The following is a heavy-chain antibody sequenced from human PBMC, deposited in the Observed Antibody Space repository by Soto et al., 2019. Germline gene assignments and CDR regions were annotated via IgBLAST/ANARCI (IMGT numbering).Heavy chain of an antibody. V-gene: IGHV1-69*01. CDR3: ARQYIAAAETDYYYGMDV. CDR2: IIPIFGTA. D-gene: IGHD6-13*01. J-gene: IGHJ6*02. CDR1: GGTFSSYA. Sequence: QVQLVQSGAEVKKPGSSVTVSCKASGGTFSSYAISWVRQAPGQGLEWMGGIIPIFGTANYAQKFQGRVTITADESTSTAYMELSSLRSEDTAVYYCARQYIAAAETDYYYGMDVWGQGTTVTVSS.